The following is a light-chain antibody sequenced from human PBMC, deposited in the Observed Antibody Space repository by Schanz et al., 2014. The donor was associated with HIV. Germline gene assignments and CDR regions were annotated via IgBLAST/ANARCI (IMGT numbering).Light chain of an antibody. V-gene: IGLV2-8*01. J-gene: IGLJ1*01. CDR1: SSDVGAYKY. CDR3: SSYAGRNTYV. CDR2: DVN. Sequence: QSALTQPPSASGSPGQSVTISCTGTSSDVGAYKYVSWYQQHPGKAPKLIIYDVNNRPSGVSNRFSGSKSGNTASLTVSGLQAEDEADYYCSSYAGRNTYVFGTGTKLTVL.